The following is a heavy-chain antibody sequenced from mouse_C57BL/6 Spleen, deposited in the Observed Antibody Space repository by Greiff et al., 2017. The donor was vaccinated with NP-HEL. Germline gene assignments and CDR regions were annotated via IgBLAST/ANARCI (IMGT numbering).Heavy chain of an antibody. Sequence: EVQLQQPGAELVKPGASVKLSCTASGFTFKDYYMHWVKQRPEQGLEWIGRIDPADGDTKYAPKFQGKATITADTSSNTAYLQLSSLTSEDTAVYYCASLGYRGQGTSVTVAS. CDR1: GFTFKDYY. D-gene: IGHD3-3*01. V-gene: IGHV14-2*01. CDR2: IDPADGDT. CDR3: ASLGY. J-gene: IGHJ4*01.